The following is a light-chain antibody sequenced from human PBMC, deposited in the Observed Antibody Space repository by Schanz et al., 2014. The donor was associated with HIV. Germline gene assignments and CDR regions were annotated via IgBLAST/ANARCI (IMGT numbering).Light chain of an antibody. CDR3: CSYSRVGTPHYV. J-gene: IGLJ1*01. V-gene: IGLV2-14*02. CDR2: EVS. Sequence: QSALTQPASVSGSPGQSITISCTGTSRDVGSYNLLSWYQQHPGKTPKLMIYEVSKRPSAVPDRFSGSKSGNTASLIISGLQAEDEGDYYCCSYSRVGTPHYVFGTGTKLTVL. CDR1: SRDVGSYNL.